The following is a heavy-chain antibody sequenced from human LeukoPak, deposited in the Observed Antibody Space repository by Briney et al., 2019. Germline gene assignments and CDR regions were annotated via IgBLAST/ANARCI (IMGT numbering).Heavy chain of an antibody. CDR2: IGTAGDT. CDR3: ARWYCSSTSCLAFDY. Sequence: QPGGSLRLSCAASGFTFSSYDMHWVRQATGKGLEWVSAIGTAGDTYYPGSVKGRFTISRDNAKNSLYLQLNSLRAEDTAVYYCARWYCSSTSCLAFDYWGQGTLVTVSS. CDR1: GFTFSSYD. V-gene: IGHV3-13*01. D-gene: IGHD2-2*01. J-gene: IGHJ4*02.